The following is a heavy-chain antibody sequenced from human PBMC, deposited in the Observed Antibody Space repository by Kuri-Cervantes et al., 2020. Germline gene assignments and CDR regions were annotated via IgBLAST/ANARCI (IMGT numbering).Heavy chain of an antibody. CDR2: INPNSGGT. Sequence: ASVKVSCKASGYTFTGYYMHWVRQAPGQGLEWMGWINPNSGGTNYAQKFQGRVTMTRDTSISTAYMELSRLRSDDTAVYYCARDRFDYDSSGIFDYWGQGTLVTVSS. V-gene: IGHV1-2*02. CDR1: GYTFTGYY. D-gene: IGHD3-22*01. CDR3: ARDRFDYDSSGIFDY. J-gene: IGHJ4*02.